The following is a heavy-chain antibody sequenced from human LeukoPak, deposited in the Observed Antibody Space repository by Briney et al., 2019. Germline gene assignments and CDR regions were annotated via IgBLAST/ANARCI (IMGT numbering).Heavy chain of an antibody. CDR1: GFTFSSFA. D-gene: IGHD2-15*01. Sequence: GGSLRLSCAASGFTFSSFAMHWVRQPSGKGLEWVAFIRYDGSHQYYADSVKGRVTISRDNSKNTLYLQMNSLRPEDTAVYYRAKDSVGGQNWFDPWGQGTLVTVSS. CDR3: AKDSVGGQNWFDP. CDR2: IRYDGSHQ. J-gene: IGHJ5*02. V-gene: IGHV3-30*02.